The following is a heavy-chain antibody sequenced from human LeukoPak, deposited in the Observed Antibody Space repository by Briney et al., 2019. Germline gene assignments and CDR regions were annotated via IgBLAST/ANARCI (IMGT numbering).Heavy chain of an antibody. J-gene: IGHJ5*02. D-gene: IGHD4-11*01. CDR2: INPSGGSL. CDR3: ARVGDYSPRGWFDP. V-gene: IGHV1-46*01. Sequence: GASVKVSCKASGYTFTSYYIHWVRQAPGQGLEWMGIINPSGGSLPYAQKFQGSVAMTRDMSTRTLYMELSSLRSEDTAFYYCARVGDYSPRGWFDPWGQGTLVTVSS. CDR1: GYTFTSYY.